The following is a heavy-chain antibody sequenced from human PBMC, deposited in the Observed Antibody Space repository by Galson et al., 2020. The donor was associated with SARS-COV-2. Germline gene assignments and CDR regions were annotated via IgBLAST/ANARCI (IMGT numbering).Heavy chain of an antibody. CDR3: ARGGTGGGSGSYYNENAFDI. CDR1: GGSISSGGYY. V-gene: IGHV4-31*03. CDR2: IYYSGST. D-gene: IGHD3-10*01. J-gene: IGHJ3*02. Sequence: SETLSLTCTVSGGSISSGGYYWSWIRQHPGKGLEWIWYIYYSGSTYYNPSLKSRVTISVDTSKNQFSLKLSSVTAADTAVYYCARGGTGGGSGSYYNENAFDIWGQGTMVTVSS.